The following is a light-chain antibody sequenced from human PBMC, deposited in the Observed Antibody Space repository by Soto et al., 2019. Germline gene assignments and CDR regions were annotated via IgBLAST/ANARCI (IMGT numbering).Light chain of an antibody. CDR1: SSDVAGYHY. CDR2: EVG. Sequence: QSALTQPASVSGSPGQSITISCTGTSSDVAGYHYASWYQHHPGKAPKLIIYEVGSRPSGVSGRFSGSKSGNTASLTISGLQAEDEADYYCCSYTTSSTLLFGGGTKLTVL. J-gene: IGLJ2*01. V-gene: IGLV2-14*01. CDR3: CSYTTSSTLL.